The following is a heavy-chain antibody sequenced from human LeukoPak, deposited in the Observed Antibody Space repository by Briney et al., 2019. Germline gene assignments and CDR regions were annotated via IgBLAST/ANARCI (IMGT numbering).Heavy chain of an antibody. CDR1: GFTFNDYW. D-gene: IGHD3-9*01. V-gene: IGHV3-74*03. CDR3: ARGADPVLRYFDWLLWD. Sequence: PGGSLRLSCVGSGFTFNDYWIHWVRQAPGKGLVWVSAIKTDGSAMQYADSVKGRFAISRDNAKNSLYLQMNSLRAEDTAVYYCARGADPVLRYFDWLLWDWGQGTLITVSS. CDR2: IKTDGSAM. J-gene: IGHJ4*02.